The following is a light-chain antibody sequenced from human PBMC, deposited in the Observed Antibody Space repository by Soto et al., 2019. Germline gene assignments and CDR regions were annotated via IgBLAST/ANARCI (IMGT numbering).Light chain of an antibody. Sequence: FMLTQPHSVSESPGKTVTISCTRSSGSIASYYVQWYQQRPGSAPTTVIYEDAQRPSGVPDRFSGSIDSSSNSASLTISGLKTEDEADYYCQSYDSSNPVVFGGGTKLTVL. CDR3: QSYDSSNPVV. J-gene: IGLJ2*01. CDR2: EDA. CDR1: SGSIASYY. V-gene: IGLV6-57*04.